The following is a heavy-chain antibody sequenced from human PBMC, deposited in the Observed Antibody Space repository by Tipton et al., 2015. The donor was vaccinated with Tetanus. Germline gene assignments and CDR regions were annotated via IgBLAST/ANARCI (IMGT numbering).Heavy chain of an antibody. V-gene: IGHV4-61*08. D-gene: IGHD6-19*01. CDR1: GGSVRSGDYS. Sequence: TLSLTCTVSGGSVRSGDYSWNWIRQPPGKGLEWIGYIYRTGSTKYNSSLRDRVTIALDTSKNQFSLKLNSATAADTAVYYCVRESSSGWFVDYWGQGTVVTVFS. J-gene: IGHJ4*02. CDR2: IYRTGST. CDR3: VRESSSGWFVDY.